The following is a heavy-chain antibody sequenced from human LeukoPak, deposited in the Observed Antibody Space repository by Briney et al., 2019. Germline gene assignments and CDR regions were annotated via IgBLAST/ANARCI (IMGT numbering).Heavy chain of an antibody. CDR3: TRDVASPTYHFDSSGLLDY. CDR1: GFTFSSYA. CDR2: INEDGSKK. V-gene: IGHV3-7*01. Sequence: GGSLRLSCAASGFTFSSYAMSWVRQAPGKGLEWVANINEDGSKKYYVDSVKGRLTISRDNAEKSLYLHMDSLRGEDTAVYYCTRDVASPTYHFDSSGLLDYWGQGTLVTVSS. J-gene: IGHJ4*02. D-gene: IGHD3-22*01.